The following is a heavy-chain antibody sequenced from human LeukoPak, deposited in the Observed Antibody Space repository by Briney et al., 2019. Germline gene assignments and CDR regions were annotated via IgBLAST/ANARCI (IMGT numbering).Heavy chain of an antibody. CDR3: AREGVEDYFDY. Sequence: PSETLSLTCTVSGDSINSGGYFWSWIRQPPGKGLEWIGYIFYSGSTNYNPSLKSRVTISVDTSKNQFSLKLSSVTAADTAVYYCAREGVEDYFDYWGQGTLVTVPS. CDR1: GDSINSGGYF. V-gene: IGHV4-61*08. J-gene: IGHJ4*02. CDR2: IFYSGST.